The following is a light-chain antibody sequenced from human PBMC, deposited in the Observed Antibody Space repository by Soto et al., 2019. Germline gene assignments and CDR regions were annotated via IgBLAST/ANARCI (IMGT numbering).Light chain of an antibody. J-gene: IGKJ1*01. CDR1: QSVLYSSNNKNY. CDR2: WAP. Sequence: DIVLTQSPDSLAVSLGERATINCKSSQSVLYSSNNKNYLAWYQQKPGQPPKLLIYWAPTRESGVPDRFSGSGSGTAFTLTISSLQAEDVAVYFCHQYFASPWTFGQGTKVEIK. CDR3: HQYFASPWT. V-gene: IGKV4-1*01.